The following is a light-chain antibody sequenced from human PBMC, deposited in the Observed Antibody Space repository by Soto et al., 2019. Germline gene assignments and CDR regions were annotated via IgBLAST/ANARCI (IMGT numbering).Light chain of an antibody. V-gene: IGKV1-5*01. CDR3: QQYNTYST. Sequence: DIQLTQSPSTLSASVGDRVTVACRASQTISSWLAWYQQKPGKAPKLLISSASTLQSGVPSRFSGSGSGTEFTLTISSLQPDDFATYYCQQYNTYSTFGQGTRLEI. CDR1: QTISSW. CDR2: SAS. J-gene: IGKJ5*01.